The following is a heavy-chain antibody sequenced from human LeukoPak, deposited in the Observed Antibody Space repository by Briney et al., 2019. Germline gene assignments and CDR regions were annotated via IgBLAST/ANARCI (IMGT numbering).Heavy chain of an antibody. V-gene: IGHV3-74*01. CDR1: GFTFSTYW. D-gene: IGHD2-15*01. J-gene: IGHJ2*01. CDR3: AKGAGAYCSGGSCYISWYFDL. CDR2: INTDGSTT. Sequence: GGSLRLSCAASGFTFSTYWMHWVRQSPGKGLVWVSRINTDGSTTSYADSVKGRFTISRDNAKNTLYLQMNSLRAEDTAVYYCAKGAGAYCSGGSCYISWYFDLWGRGTLVTVSS.